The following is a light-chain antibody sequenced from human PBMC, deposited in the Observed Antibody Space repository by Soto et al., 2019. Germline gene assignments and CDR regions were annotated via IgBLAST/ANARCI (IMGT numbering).Light chain of an antibody. J-gene: IGKJ2*01. CDR2: GAS. V-gene: IGKV3-15*01. CDR1: QSVGSN. CDR3: QQYNNWSPVT. Sequence: EIVMAQSPATLSVSPGERATLSCRTSQSVGSNLAWYQQKPGQAPSLLIYGASTRATGVPARFSGSGSGTEFTLTLNILQSEDFAVYYCQQYNNWSPVTFGQGTKLEIK.